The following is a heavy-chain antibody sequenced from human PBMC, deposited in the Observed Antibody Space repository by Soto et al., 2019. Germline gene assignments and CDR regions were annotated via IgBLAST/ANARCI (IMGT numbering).Heavy chain of an antibody. CDR2: IRSKANSYAT. CDR3: TRHGVITIFGVVSDDAFDI. J-gene: IGHJ3*02. Sequence: GGSLRLSCAASGFTFSGSAMHWVRQASGKGLEWVGRIRSKANSYATAYAASVKGRFTISRDDPKNTAYLQMNSLKTEDTAVYYCTRHGVITIFGVVSDDAFDIWGQGTMVTVSS. CDR1: GFTFSGSA. V-gene: IGHV3-73*01. D-gene: IGHD3-3*01.